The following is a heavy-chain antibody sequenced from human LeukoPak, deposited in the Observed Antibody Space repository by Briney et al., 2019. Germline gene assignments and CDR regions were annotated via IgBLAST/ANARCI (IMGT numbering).Heavy chain of an antibody. J-gene: IGHJ4*02. D-gene: IGHD3-22*01. CDR3: ARVYYYDNSGYGKDYFDY. Sequence: PSETLSLTCTVSGGSTSGYFWSWIRQPPGKGLEWIGYIYYSGSTNYNPSLKSRVTISVDTSKNQFSLKLSSVTAADTAVYYCARVYYYDNSGYGKDYFDYWGQGTLVTVSS. V-gene: IGHV4-59*08. CDR2: IYYSGST. CDR1: GGSTSGYF.